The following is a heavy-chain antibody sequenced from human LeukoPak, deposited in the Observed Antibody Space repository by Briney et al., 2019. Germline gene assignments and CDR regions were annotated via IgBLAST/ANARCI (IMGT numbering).Heavy chain of an antibody. D-gene: IGHD5-24*01. CDR3: ARGRDGYNLYDY. J-gene: IGHJ4*02. V-gene: IGHV6-1*01. Sequence: SQTLSLTCAISGDSVSSNSAAWDWIRQSPSRGLEWLGRTYYRSKWYNYYAVSVKSRITINPDTSKNQFALQLTSVPPEDTAVYYCARGRDGYNLYDYWGQGTLVTVSS. CDR2: TYYRSKWYN. CDR1: GDSVSSNSAA.